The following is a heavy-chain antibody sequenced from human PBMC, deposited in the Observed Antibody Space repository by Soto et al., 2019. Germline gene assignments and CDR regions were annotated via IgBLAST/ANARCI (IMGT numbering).Heavy chain of an antibody. Sequence: DVPLLESGGGLVQPGGSLRLSCAASGFTFRSYAMSWVRQAPGKGLEWVSGLSGSGISTHYADSVKGRFTVSRDNSKNTLYLQMNSLRAEDPAVYNCAKKPVGPDWYFDLWGRGTVVTVSS. V-gene: IGHV3-23*01. CDR3: AKKPVGPDWYFDL. CDR2: LSGSGIST. CDR1: GFTFRSYA. J-gene: IGHJ2*01.